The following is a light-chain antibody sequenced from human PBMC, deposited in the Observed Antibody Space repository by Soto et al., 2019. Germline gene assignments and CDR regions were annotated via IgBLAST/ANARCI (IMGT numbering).Light chain of an antibody. CDR1: RIDLGSYNL. CDR3: CSYVGSRAVV. V-gene: IGLV2-23*01. J-gene: IGLJ2*01. Sequence: QSALTQPASVSGSPGQSITLSCTGTRIDLGSYNLVSWYQQHPGKAPKLVIYEGSKRPSGVSDRFSGSKSGTTASLTISGLQAEDEADYFCCSYVGSRAVVFGGGTQLTVL. CDR2: EGS.